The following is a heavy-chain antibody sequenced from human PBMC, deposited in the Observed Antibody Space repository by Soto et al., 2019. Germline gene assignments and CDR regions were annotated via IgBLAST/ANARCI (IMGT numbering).Heavy chain of an antibody. CDR3: SRVERFTTPYYTEH. Sequence: EVQLVESGGGLVQAEGSLRLSCVASGFSFSDYYMDWVRQTPGKGLEWVGRIRNKVMTYTTEYAASVKGRFTVSRDGTRNTLYLQMNSLKTEDTAMYYFSRVERFTTPYYTEHRGQGTLVTGTS. D-gene: IGHD1-26*01. CDR1: GFSFSDYY. CDR2: IRNKVMTYTT. V-gene: IGHV3-72*01. J-gene: IGHJ1*01.